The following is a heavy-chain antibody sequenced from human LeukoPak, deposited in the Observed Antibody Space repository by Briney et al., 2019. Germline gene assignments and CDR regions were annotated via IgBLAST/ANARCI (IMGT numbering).Heavy chain of an antibody. CDR1: GGSISSGDYS. V-gene: IGHV4-30-2*01. J-gene: IGHJ5*02. D-gene: IGHD1-1*01. Sequence: SEPLSLTCAVSGGSISSGDYSWSWIRQPPGKGLEWIGYIFQSGSTYYNPSLKSRVTISVDRSKTQFSLKLSSVTAADTAVYYCARVGSDWNDVRYNWFDPWGQGTLVTVSS. CDR2: IFQSGST. CDR3: ARVGSDWNDVRYNWFDP.